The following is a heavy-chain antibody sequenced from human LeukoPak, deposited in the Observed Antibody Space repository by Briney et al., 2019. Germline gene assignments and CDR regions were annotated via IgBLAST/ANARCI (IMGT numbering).Heavy chain of an antibody. CDR3: ARDNPYYGLDY. Sequence: PPGGSLRLSCAASGFTFSSYGMHWVRQAPGKGLEWVSGISPSGGITYYTDSVKGRFTISRDNSKNTLYLQMNSLRAEDTAVYYCARDNPYYGLDYWGQGTLVTVSS. J-gene: IGHJ4*02. V-gene: IGHV3-23*01. CDR2: ISPSGGIT. CDR1: GFTFSSYG. D-gene: IGHD3-10*01.